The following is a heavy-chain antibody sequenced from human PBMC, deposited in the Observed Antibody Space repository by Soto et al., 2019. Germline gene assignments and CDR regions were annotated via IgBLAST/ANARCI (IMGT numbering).Heavy chain of an antibody. CDR2: IWYDGSNK. CDR3: ARDHYYGSGSF. Sequence: QVQLVESGGGVVQPGRSLRLSCAASGFTFSSYGMHWVRQAPGKGLEWVAVIWYDGSNKYYADSVKGRFTISRDNSKNTLYLQMNSLRAEDTAVYYCARDHYYGSGSFWGQGTLVTVSS. V-gene: IGHV3-33*01. D-gene: IGHD3-10*01. J-gene: IGHJ4*02. CDR1: GFTFSSYG.